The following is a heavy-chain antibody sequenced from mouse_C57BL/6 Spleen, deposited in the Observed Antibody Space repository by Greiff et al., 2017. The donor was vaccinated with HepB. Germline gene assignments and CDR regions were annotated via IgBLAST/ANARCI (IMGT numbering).Heavy chain of an antibody. J-gene: IGHJ1*03. V-gene: IGHV2-9-1*01. D-gene: IGHD1-1*01. Sequence: QVQLKESGPGLVAPSQSLSITCTVSGFSLTSYAISWVRQPPGKGLEWLGVIWTGGGTNYNSALKSRLSISKDNSKSQVFLKMNSLQTDDTARYYCARRGYYGSSYGDWYFDVWGTGTTVTVSS. CDR3: ARRGYYGSSYGDWYFDV. CDR2: IWTGGGT. CDR1: GFSLTSYA.